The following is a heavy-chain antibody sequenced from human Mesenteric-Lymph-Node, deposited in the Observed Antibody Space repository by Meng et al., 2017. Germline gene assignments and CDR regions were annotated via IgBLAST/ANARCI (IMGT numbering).Heavy chain of an antibody. J-gene: IGHJ5*02. CDR2: INPNSGGT. CDR1: GYTFTGYY. Sequence: ASVKVSCKASGYTFTGYYMHWVRQAPGQGLEWMGRINPNSGGTNYAQKFQGRVTMTRDTSISTAYMQLSSLRSEDTAVYYCARDNSLGDLGWWFDPWGQGTLVTVSS. D-gene: IGHD3-16*01. CDR3: ARDNSLGDLGWWFDP. V-gene: IGHV1-2*06.